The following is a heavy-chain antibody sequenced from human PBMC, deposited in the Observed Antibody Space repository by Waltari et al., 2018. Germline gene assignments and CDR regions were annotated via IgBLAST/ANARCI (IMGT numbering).Heavy chain of an antibody. J-gene: IGHJ5*02. CDR1: GGSISSSSYY. V-gene: IGHV4-39*07. D-gene: IGHD6-6*01. CDR3: AREAARLSFDP. Sequence: QLQLQESGPGLVKPSETLSLTCTVSGGSISSSSYYWGWIRQPPGKGLEWIGSIYYSGSTYYNPSLKSRVTISVDTSKNQFSLKLSSVTAADTAVYYCAREAARLSFDPWGQGTLVTVSS. CDR2: IYYSGST.